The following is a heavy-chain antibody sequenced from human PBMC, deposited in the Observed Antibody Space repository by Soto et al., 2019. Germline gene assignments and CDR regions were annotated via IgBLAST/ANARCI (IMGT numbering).Heavy chain of an antibody. CDR1: GESFSGYI. V-gene: IGHV4-34*01. D-gene: IGHD6-19*01. Sequence: QVQLQQSGAGLLKPSETLSLTCAVYGESFSGYIWTWIRQTPGKGLQWIGQINHSGSAYYNPSLNRRVTISVHTSNSQFSLELSSVTAADTAVYYCARGLITGSHYSGGWYYFDSWGQGTQVTVSS. CDR2: INHSGSA. J-gene: IGHJ4*02. CDR3: ARGLITGSHYSGGWYYFDS.